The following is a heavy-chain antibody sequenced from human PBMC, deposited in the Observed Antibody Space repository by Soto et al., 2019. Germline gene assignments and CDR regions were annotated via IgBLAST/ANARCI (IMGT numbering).Heavy chain of an antibody. J-gene: IGHJ4*02. V-gene: IGHV3-33*01. CDR1: GFTFSTYG. CDR2: IWYDGSNK. D-gene: IGHD4-17*01. Sequence: QVQLVESGGGVVQPGRSLRLSCAAAGFTFSTYGMHWARQAPGKGLEWVALIWYDGSNKYYADSVKGRFTISRDNSKNTLYLQMNSLRADDTAVYYCARGLGWTFDYWGQGILVTVSS. CDR3: ARGLGWTFDY.